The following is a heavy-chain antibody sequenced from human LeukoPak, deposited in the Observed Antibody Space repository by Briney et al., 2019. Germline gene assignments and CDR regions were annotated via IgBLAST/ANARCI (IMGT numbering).Heavy chain of an antibody. J-gene: IGHJ4*02. CDR3: ARCPESSGYYYELDS. CDR1: GFTFRIYV. Sequence: PGGSLRLSCAASGFTFRIYVVRTVRAAPGERLGCGSDISNHRNNKYFADAVKGRFTISRDNSKNTLYLQMDSLRTEDTAVYYCARCPESSGYYYELDSWGQGTLVTVSS. CDR2: ISNHRNNK. V-gene: IGHV3-30*03. D-gene: IGHD3-22*01.